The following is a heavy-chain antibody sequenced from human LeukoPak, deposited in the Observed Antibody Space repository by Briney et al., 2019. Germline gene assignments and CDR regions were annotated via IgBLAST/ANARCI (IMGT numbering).Heavy chain of an antibody. V-gene: IGHV3-48*01. CDR1: GFSFSNYW. CDR3: ARDPGDSSGYYYVGSY. J-gene: IGHJ4*02. D-gene: IGHD3-22*01. Sequence: GSLRLSCAASGFSFSNYWMSWVRQAPGKGLEWVSYIRSSSSTIYYADSVKGRFTISRDNAKNSLYLQMNSLRAEDTAVYYCARDPGDSSGYYYVGSYWGQGTLVTVSS. CDR2: IRSSSSTI.